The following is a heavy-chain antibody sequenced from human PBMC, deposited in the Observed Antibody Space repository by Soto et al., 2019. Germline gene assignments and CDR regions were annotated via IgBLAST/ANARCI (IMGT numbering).Heavy chain of an antibody. CDR3: ARLGLFDY. CDR2: ISGSGSTM. D-gene: IGHD2-21*02. V-gene: IGHV3-23*01. CDR1: GFTFSSYA. Sequence: PGGSLRLSCAASGFTFSSYAMSWVRQAPGKGLEWVSAISGSGSTMYYADSVKGRFTISRGNAKGSVYLQMSGLRAEDTAVYYCARLGLFDYWGRGTLVTVSS. J-gene: IGHJ4*02.